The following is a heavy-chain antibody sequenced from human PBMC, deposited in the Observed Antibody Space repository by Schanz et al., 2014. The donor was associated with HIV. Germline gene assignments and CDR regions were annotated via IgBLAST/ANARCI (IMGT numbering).Heavy chain of an antibody. CDR3: VRGDTVFEY. J-gene: IGHJ4*02. V-gene: IGHV3-21*01. Sequence: EVQLVESGGGLVKPGGSLRLSCAASGFTFNNYGVYWVRQAPGKGLEWISSISSNTNYINYADSVKGRFTISRDNAKNSLYLQMNSLRFADTAVYYCVRGDTVFEYWGQGTLVTVS. CDR2: ISSNTNYI. CDR1: GFTFNNYG. D-gene: IGHD5-18*01.